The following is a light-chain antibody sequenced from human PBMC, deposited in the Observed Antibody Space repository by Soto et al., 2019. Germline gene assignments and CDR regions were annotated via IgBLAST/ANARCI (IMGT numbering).Light chain of an antibody. V-gene: IGKV3-15*01. CDR3: HHYNNWPPWK. CDR1: QRISSK. J-gene: IGKJ1*01. CDR2: GAS. Sequence: EVVRTQSQATLYVSPGERATLSCRASQRISSKLAWYQQRRGQAPRLLIYGASTRAPGIPARLSGSVSETEFPLTIRSLQSEDVAVYYCHHYNNWPPWKCGQGTKGPIK.